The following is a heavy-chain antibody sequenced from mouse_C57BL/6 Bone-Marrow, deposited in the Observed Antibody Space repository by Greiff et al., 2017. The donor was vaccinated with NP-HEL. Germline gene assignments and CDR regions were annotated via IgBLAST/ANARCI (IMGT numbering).Heavy chain of an antibody. CDR2: IDPSDSET. V-gene: IGHV1-52*01. Sequence: QVQLKQPGAELVRPGSSVKLSCKASGYTFTSYWMHWVKQRPIQGLEWIGNIDPSDSETHYNQKFKDKATLTVDKSSSTAYMQLSSLTSEDSAFYYCARNYYGRDWYFDVWGTGTTVTVSS. CDR1: GYTFTSYW. CDR3: ARNYYGRDWYFDV. J-gene: IGHJ1*03. D-gene: IGHD1-1*01.